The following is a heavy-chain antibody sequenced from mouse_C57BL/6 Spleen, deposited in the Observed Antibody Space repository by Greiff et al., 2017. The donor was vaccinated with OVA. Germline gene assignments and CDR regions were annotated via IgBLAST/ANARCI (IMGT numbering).Heavy chain of an antibody. V-gene: IGHV1-76*01. J-gene: IGHJ3*01. CDR3: ARRGDGGFAD. Sequence: QVQLQQSGAELVRPGASVKLSCKASGYTFTDYYINWVKQRPGQGLEWIARIYPGSGNTYYNEKFKGKATLTAEKSSSTAYMQLSSLTSEDSAVYFCARRGDGGFADWGQGTLVTVSA. CDR1: GYTFTDYY. CDR2: IYPGSGNT.